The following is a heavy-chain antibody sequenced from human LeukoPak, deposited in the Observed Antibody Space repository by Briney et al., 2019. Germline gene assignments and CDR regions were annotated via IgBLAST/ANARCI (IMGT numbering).Heavy chain of an antibody. CDR3: ARDYVWGSYRYSPFDY. J-gene: IGHJ4*02. CDR2: IYHSGST. D-gene: IGHD3-16*02. Sequence: SETLSLTCTVSGYSISSGYYWGWIRQPPGKGLEWIGSIYHSGSTYYNPSLKSRVTISVDTSKNQFSLKLSSVTAADTAVYYCARDYVWGSYRYSPFDYWGQGTLVTVSS. CDR1: GYSISSGYY. V-gene: IGHV4-38-2*02.